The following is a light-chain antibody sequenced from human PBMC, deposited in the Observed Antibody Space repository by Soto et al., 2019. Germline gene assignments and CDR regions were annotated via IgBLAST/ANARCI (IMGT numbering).Light chain of an antibody. J-gene: IGKJ5*01. V-gene: IGKV3-15*01. CDR2: SAF. Sequence: EVVLTQSPATLSLSPGERATLSCRASQSVNRYLAWYQQKPGQAPRLLIYSAFTRATGVPARFSGSGSGTEFTLVISSLQSEDFAVYYCQQYNSWPPITFGQGARLEIK. CDR1: QSVNRY. CDR3: QQYNSWPPIT.